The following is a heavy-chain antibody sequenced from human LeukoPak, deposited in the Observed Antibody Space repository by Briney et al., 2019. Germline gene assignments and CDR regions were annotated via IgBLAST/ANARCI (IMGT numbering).Heavy chain of an antibody. V-gene: IGHV1-46*01. CDR2: INPSDGST. J-gene: IGHJ4*02. CDR1: GYTFTSFF. CDR3: ARGLGNGDYLFDY. Sequence: ASVKVSCKASGYTFTSFFIHWVRQAPGQGLEWMGIINPSDGSTTYAQKFQGRVTMTRDTSTSTVYVELSSLRSEDTAVYYCARGLGNGDYLFDYWGQGTLVTVSS. D-gene: IGHD4-17*01.